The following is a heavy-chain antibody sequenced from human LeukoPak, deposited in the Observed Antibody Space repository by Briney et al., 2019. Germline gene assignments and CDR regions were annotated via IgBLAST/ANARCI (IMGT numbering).Heavy chain of an antibody. J-gene: IGHJ4*02. CDR1: GFTFSSYG. CDR3: ARTYYGSGSYYNPPPPWYDY. CDR2: IWYDGSKK. D-gene: IGHD3-10*01. V-gene: IGHV3-33*01. Sequence: GGSLRLSCAASGFTFSSYGMHWVRQAPGKGLEWVAVIWYDGSKKYYADSVKGRFTISRDDSKNTLYLQIDSLRSDDTAVYYCARTYYGSGSYYNPPPPWYDYWGQGTLVTVSS.